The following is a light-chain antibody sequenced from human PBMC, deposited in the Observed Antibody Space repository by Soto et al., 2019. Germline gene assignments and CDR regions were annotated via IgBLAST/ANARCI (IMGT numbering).Light chain of an antibody. Sequence: QLVLTQSPSASASLGASVKLTCTLSSGHSSYAIAWHQQQPEKGPRYLMKLNSDGSHSKGDGIPDRFSGSISGAERYLTISSLQADDEADYYCQTWGNGIGVVFGGGTKLTVL. CDR2: LNSDGSH. V-gene: IGLV4-69*01. CDR3: QTWGNGIGVV. J-gene: IGLJ2*01. CDR1: SGHSSYA.